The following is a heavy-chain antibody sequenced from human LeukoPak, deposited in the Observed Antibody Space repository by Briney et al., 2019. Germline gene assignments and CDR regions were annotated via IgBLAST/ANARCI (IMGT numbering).Heavy chain of an antibody. CDR3: ARTIMNHYGFDV. V-gene: IGHV6-1*01. D-gene: IGHD3-16*01. CDR2: TYFRSKWFS. J-gene: IGHJ3*01. CDR1: GDYVPSSSAT. Sequence: SQTLSLTCAISGDYVPSSSATWNWIRQSPSRGLEWLGRTYFRSKWFSESVLSVESRISINPDTSKNQFSLHLNSVTPEDTAMYYCARTIMNHYGFDVWSQGTMVTVSS.